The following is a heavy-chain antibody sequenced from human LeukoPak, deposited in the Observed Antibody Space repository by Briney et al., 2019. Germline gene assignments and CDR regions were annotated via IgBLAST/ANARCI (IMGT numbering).Heavy chain of an antibody. CDR3: ARVLRFGGGAVPDYGMDV. D-gene: IGHD1-26*01. V-gene: IGHV3-21*01. CDR2: ISSSSSYI. Sequence: GGSLRLSCAASGFTFSSYSMNWVRQAPGKGLEWVSSISSSSSYIYYADSVKGRFTISRDNAKNSLYLQMNSLRAEDTAVYYCARVLRFGGGAVPDYGMDVWGQGTTVTVPS. J-gene: IGHJ6*02. CDR1: GFTFSSYS.